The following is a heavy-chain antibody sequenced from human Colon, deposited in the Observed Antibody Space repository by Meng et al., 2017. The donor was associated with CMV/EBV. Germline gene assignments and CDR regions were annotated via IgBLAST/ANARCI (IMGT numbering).Heavy chain of an antibody. D-gene: IGHD6-19*01. CDR1: GGSVNSGSYY. Sequence: ESLKISCNVSGGSVNSGSYYWTWIRQPPGKGLEWIGYISYSGNTNYNPSLKSRLTIEVDTSRNQFSLKLTSVSAADTAMYYCARETSGWSTGIDYWGQGTLVTVSS. CDR3: ARETSGWSTGIDY. J-gene: IGHJ4*02. CDR2: ISYSGNT. V-gene: IGHV4-61*01.